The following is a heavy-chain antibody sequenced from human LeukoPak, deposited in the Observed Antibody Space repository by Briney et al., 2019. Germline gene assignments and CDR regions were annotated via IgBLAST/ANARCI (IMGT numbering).Heavy chain of an antibody. Sequence: SETLSLTCAVYGGSFSGYYWSWIRQPPGKGLEWIGEINHSGSTNYNPSLKSRVTISVDTSKNQFSLKLSSVTAADTAVYYCARQRARYCSGGSCYPFDYWGQGTLVTVS. CDR2: INHSGST. J-gene: IGHJ4*02. CDR1: GGSFSGYY. D-gene: IGHD2-15*01. CDR3: ARQRARYCSGGSCYPFDY. V-gene: IGHV4-34*01.